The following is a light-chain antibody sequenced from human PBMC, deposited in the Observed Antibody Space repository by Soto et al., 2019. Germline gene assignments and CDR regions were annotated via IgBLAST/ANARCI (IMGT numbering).Light chain of an antibody. J-gene: IGLJ1*01. V-gene: IGLV2-23*02. CDR1: SSDVGSYNL. CDR3: CSYAGSSTYV. Sequence: QSVLTQPASVSGSPGQSITISCTGTSSDVGSYNLVSWYQQHPGKAPKLMIYEVSKRPSGVSNRFSGSKSGNTASLTISGLQAEDEADYYCCSYAGSSTYVFGTGIRSPS. CDR2: EVS.